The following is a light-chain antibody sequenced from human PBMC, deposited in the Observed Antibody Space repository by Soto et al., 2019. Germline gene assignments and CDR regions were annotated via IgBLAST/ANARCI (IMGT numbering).Light chain of an antibody. J-gene: IGKJ1*01. V-gene: IGKV3-15*01. CDR3: QQYNNWPPWT. Sequence: EIVLTQSPATLSVSPGERATLSCRASQSVNSNLAWYQQKPGQAPRVLIYGPSTRATGIPPRFSGSGSRTEFPLPVSSLQSEDFAVYYCQQYNNWPPWTFGQGTKVEIK. CDR2: GPS. CDR1: QSVNSN.